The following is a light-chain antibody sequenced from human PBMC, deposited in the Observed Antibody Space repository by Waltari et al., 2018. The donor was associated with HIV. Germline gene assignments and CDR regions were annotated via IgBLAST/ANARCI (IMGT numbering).Light chain of an antibody. J-gene: IGKJ1*01. CDR2: AAS. CDR1: QGISND. CDR3: LQHNSYPRT. Sequence: DIQMTQSPSSLSAYVGDRVIITCRASQGISNDVGWYQQRPGKAPKRLIYAASSLQSGVPSRFSGSGSGTEFTLTISSLQPEDFATYYCLQHNSYPRTFGQGTKVEIK. V-gene: IGKV1-17*01.